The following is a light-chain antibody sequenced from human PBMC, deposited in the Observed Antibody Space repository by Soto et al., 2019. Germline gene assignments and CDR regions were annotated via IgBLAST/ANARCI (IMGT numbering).Light chain of an antibody. CDR1: QSVSSY. Sequence: EIVLNQSPATLSLSPGERATVPCRASQSVSSYLAWYQQKPGQAPRLLIYDASNRATGVPLRFSGSGSGTDFTLTISSLEPEDSAAYYCQQRSNWPPITFGQGTRLEIK. V-gene: IGKV3-11*01. J-gene: IGKJ5*01. CDR3: QQRSNWPPIT. CDR2: DAS.